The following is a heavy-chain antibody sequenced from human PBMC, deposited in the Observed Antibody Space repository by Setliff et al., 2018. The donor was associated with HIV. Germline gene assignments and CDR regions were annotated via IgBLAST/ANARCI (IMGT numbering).Heavy chain of an antibody. J-gene: IGHJ4*02. CDR3: ARVFQSYFFDF. V-gene: IGHV3-7*01. D-gene: IGHD3-3*01. CDR1: GFRFRSYW. Sequence: PGGSLRLSCAASGFRFRSYWMSWVRQAPGKGLESVANVKQDGTETLYVDSVKGRFTISRDNANNLVYLQMNSLRVEDTAVYYCARVFQSYFFDFWGQGTLVTSPQ. CDR2: VKQDGTET.